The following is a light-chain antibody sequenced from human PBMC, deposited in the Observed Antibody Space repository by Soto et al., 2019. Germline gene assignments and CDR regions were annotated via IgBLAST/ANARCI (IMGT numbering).Light chain of an antibody. CDR1: SSDVGGYNY. J-gene: IGLJ1*01. CDR3: SSYGGSNNFGV. CDR2: EVS. Sequence: QSALTQPPSASGSPGQSATISCTGTSSDVGGYNYVSWYQQHPGKAPKLMVYEVSKRPSGVADRFSGSKSANTASPTVSGLQGEDEADYYCSSYGGSNNFGVFGTGTKLTVL. V-gene: IGLV2-8*01.